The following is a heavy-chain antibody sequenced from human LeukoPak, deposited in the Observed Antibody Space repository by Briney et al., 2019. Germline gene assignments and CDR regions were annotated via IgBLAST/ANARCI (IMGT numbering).Heavy chain of an antibody. CDR2: INNDGST. CDR3: ARDYYGSIDL. J-gene: IGHJ1*01. V-gene: IGHV3-74*01. Sequence: GGSLRLSCVASGFTFGKYWMHWVRQAPGKELVCITRINNDGSTVYADSVAGRFTISRDNARDTLYLQMNSLRVEDTAVYYCARDYYGSIDLWGQGTLVTVSS. CDR1: GFTFGKYW. D-gene: IGHD3-10*01.